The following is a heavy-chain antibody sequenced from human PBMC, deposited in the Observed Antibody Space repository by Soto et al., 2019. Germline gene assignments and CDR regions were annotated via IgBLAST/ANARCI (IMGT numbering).Heavy chain of an antibody. D-gene: IGHD1-26*01. CDR2: INPNSGVT. CDR3: ARESVGATATLDYYYFYMDV. V-gene: IGHV1-2*04. CDR1: GDRFTDYY. Sequence: QVQLVQSGAEVKEPGASVTVSCRASGDRFTDYYMHWVRQAPGQGLEWMGWINPNSGVTKYAQKFQGWVTMTRDTSIRPVYIQLSRLRFDATAIYYGARESVGATATLDYYYFYMDVWGTGTTVTVSS. J-gene: IGHJ6*03.